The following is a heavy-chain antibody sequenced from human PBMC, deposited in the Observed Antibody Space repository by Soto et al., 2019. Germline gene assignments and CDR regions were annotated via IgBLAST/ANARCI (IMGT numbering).Heavy chain of an antibody. Sequence: PGGSLRVPCAPSGCTFSSYAMSWVPQAPEKELEWVSAISGSAGSTYYADSVKGRFTISRDNSKNTLYLQMNSLRAEDTAVYYCAKVIVAVPFGDGSSTSCTLDGLAGWGKGYRVTVSS. V-gene: IGHV3-23*01. J-gene: IGHJ6*04. CDR2: ISGSAGST. CDR1: GCTFSSYA. D-gene: IGHD2-2*01. CDR3: AKVIVAVPFGDGSSTSCTLDGLAG.